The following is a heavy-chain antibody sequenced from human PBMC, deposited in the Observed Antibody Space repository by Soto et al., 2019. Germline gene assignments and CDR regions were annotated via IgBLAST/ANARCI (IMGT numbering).Heavy chain of an antibody. D-gene: IGHD6-6*01. CDR3: ARRYSSASRELGMDV. CDR2: MNPNSGNT. J-gene: IGHJ6*02. V-gene: IGHV1-8*01. Sequence: ASVKVSCKASGYTFTSYDINWVRQATGQGLEWMGWMNPNSGNTGYAQKFQGRVTMTRNTSISTAYMELSSLRSEDTAVYYCARRYSSASRELGMDVWGQGTTVTVSS. CDR1: GYTFTSYD.